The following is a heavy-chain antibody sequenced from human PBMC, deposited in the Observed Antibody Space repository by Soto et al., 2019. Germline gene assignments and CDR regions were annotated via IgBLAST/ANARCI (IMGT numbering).Heavy chain of an antibody. CDR1: GFTFNTYW. CDR3: AREAPTSGNYYHYFFYGVDV. CDR2: IKQDGTEK. V-gene: IGHV3-7*01. J-gene: IGHJ6*02. D-gene: IGHD3-10*01. Sequence: PRLSCAASGFTFNTYWMTWVRQAPGKGLEWVANIKQDGTEKNYVDSVKGRFSISRDNAKNSLYLQMNSLRAEDTAVYYCAREAPTSGNYYHYFFYGVDVWGQGTTVTVSS.